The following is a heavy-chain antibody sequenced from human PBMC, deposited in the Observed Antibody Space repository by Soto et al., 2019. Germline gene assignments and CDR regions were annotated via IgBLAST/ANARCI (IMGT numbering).Heavy chain of an antibody. V-gene: IGHV3-23*01. CDR3: AKPDYGDYSGGGY. J-gene: IGHJ4*02. CDR1: GFTFSSYA. D-gene: IGHD4-17*01. Sequence: EVQLLESGGGLVQPGGSLRLSCAASGFTFSSYAMSWVRHAPGKGLEWVSAISGSGGSTYYADSVKGRFTISRDNSNNTLYLQMNSLRAEDTAVYYCAKPDYGDYSGGGYWGQGTLVTVSS. CDR2: ISGSGGST.